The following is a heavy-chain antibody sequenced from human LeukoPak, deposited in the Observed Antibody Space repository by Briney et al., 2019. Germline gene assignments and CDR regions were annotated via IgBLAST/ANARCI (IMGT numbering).Heavy chain of an antibody. J-gene: IGHJ5*02. CDR2: IYSGGST. Sequence: GGSLRLSCAASGFTFSSYGMHWVRQAPGKGLEWVSVIYSGGSTYYADSVKGRFTISRDNSKNTLYLQMNSLRAEDTAVYYCARVPGSWFDPWGQGTLVTVSS. V-gene: IGHV3-66*01. CDR3: ARVPGSWFDP. D-gene: IGHD2-2*01. CDR1: GFTFSSYG.